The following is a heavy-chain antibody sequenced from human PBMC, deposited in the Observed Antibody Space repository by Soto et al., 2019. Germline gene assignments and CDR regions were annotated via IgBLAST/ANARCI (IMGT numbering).Heavy chain of an antibody. V-gene: IGHV1-46*03. CDR3: ARGFISHDYRFDY. CDR1: GYTFTSYY. J-gene: IGHJ4*02. D-gene: IGHD4-4*01. Sequence: ASVKVSCKASGYTFTSYYMHWVRQAPGQGLEWEGIINPSGGSTSYAQKFQGRGIMTRDRPTSTVYMELSSLRSEDTAVYYCARGFISHDYRFDYWGQGTLVTVSS. CDR2: INPSGGST.